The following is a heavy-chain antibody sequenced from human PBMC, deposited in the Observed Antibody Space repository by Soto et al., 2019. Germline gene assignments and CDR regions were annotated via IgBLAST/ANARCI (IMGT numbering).Heavy chain of an antibody. J-gene: IGHJ5*02. V-gene: IGHV3-23*01. D-gene: IGHD3-16*02. CDR1: GFTFSSYA. Sequence: EVQLLESGGGLVQPGGSLRLSCAASGFTFSSYAMSWVRQAPGKGLEWVSAISGSGGSTYYADSVKGRFTISRDNSKNTLYLQMNSLRAEDTAVYYCAKDGVITFGGVIVIQDWFDPWGQGTLVTVSS. CDR2: ISGSGGST. CDR3: AKDGVITFGGVIVIQDWFDP.